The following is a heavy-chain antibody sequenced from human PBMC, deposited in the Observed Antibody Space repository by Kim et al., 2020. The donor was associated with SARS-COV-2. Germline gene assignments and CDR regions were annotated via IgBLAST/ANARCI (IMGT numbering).Heavy chain of an antibody. CDR2: IIPILGIA. V-gene: IGHV1-69*04. CDR3: ARACLPGSEVSCYTDY. Sequence: SVKVSCKASGGTFSSYAISWVRQAPGQGLEWMGRIIPILGIANYAQKFQGRVTITADKSTSTAYMELSSLRSEDTAVYYCARACLPGSEVSCYTDYWGQGTLVTVSS. D-gene: IGHD2-2*02. CDR1: GGTFSSYA. J-gene: IGHJ4*02.